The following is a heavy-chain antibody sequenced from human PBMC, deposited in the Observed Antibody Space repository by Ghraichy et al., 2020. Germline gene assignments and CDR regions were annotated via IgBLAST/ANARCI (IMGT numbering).Heavy chain of an antibody. CDR1: GFTFSSYW. D-gene: IGHD1-26*01. CDR3: AREVIEWELLFDY. J-gene: IGHJ4*02. CDR2: IKQDGSEK. Sequence: GGSLRLSCAASGFTFSSYWMSWVRQAPGKGLEWVANIKQDGSEKYYVDSVKGRFTISRDNAKNSLYLQMNSLRAEDTAGYYCAREVIEWELLFDYWGQGTLVTVSS. V-gene: IGHV3-7*01.